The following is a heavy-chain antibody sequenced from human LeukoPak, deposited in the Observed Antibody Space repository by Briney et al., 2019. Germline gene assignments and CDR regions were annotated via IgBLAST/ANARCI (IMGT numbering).Heavy chain of an antibody. D-gene: IGHD3-3*01. CDR3: ARGRSGETYYYYYMDV. J-gene: IGHJ6*03. CDR1: GYTFTSYD. Sequence: ASVKVSCKASGYTFTSYDINWVRQATGQGLEWMGWINPNNGVTNYAQKFQGRVTMTRDTSISAAYMELSRLKSDDTAVYYCARGRSGETYYYYYMDVWGKGTTVTVSS. V-gene: IGHV1-2*02. CDR2: INPNNGVT.